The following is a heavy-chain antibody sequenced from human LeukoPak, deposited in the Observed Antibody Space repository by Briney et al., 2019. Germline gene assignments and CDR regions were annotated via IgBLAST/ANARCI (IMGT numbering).Heavy chain of an antibody. Sequence: GASVKVSCKASGYPFTRYGISWVRQAPGQGLEWMGWINPDIGNTNYAQKFQGRVTMTTDTSTSTAHMELRSLRSEDTAVYYCATYYCSTTSCYPYFFDYWGQGTLVTVSS. J-gene: IGHJ4*02. CDR2: INPDIGNT. CDR1: GYPFTRYG. CDR3: ATYYCSTTSCYPYFFDY. V-gene: IGHV1-18*01. D-gene: IGHD2-2*01.